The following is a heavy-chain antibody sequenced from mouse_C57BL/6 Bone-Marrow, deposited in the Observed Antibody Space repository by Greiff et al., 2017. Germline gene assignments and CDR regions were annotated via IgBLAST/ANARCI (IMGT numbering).Heavy chain of an antibody. CDR2: IDPSASYT. J-gene: IGHJ4*01. CDR1: GYTFTSYW. Sequence: VQLQQSGAELVRPGTSVKLSCKASGYTFTSYWMHWVKQRPGQGLEWIGVIDPSASYTNYNQKFKGKATLTVDTSSSTAYMQLSSLTSEDSAVYYCLITTVVARYYYAMDYWGQGTSVTVSS. V-gene: IGHV1-59*01. D-gene: IGHD1-1*01. CDR3: LITTVVARYYYAMDY.